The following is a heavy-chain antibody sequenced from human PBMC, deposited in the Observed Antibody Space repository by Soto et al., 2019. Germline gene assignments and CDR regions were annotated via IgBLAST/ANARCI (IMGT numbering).Heavy chain of an antibody. CDR1: GYSFTGLW. Sequence: GASVKVSWKASGYSFTGLWRHWVRQAPEQGLEWMGWINPKSGVTNYAQKFQGRVTMTRDTSINTVYMELSSLQPDDTAVYYCSKGLWTVGQCSGGTCYDGMDVWGQGTTVTVSS. J-gene: IGHJ6*02. CDR3: SKGLWTVGQCSGGTCYDGMDV. CDR2: INPKSGVT. V-gene: IGHV1-2*02. D-gene: IGHD2-15*01.